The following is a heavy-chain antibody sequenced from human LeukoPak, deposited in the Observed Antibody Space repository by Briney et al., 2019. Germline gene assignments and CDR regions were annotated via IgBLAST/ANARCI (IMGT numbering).Heavy chain of an antibody. D-gene: IGHD3-22*01. V-gene: IGHV1-18*01. CDR1: GYTFTSYG. CDR2: ISAYNGNT. J-gene: IGHJ4*02. CDR3: ARDFYYDSSGFWGY. Sequence: ASVKVSCKASGYTFTSYGISWVRQAPGQGPEWMGWISAYNGNTNYAQKLQGRVTMTTDTSTSTAYMELRSLRSDDTAVYYCARDFYYDSSGFWGYWGQGTLVTVSS.